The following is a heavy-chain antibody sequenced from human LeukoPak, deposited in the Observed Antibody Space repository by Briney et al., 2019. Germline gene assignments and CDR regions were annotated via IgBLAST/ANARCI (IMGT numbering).Heavy chain of an antibody. V-gene: IGHV3-11*01. Sequence: GGSLRLSCAASGFTFSDYYMSWIRQAPGKGLEWVSYISSSGSTIYYADSVKGRFTISRDNAKNSLYLQMNSRRAEDTAVYYCARGYYDSSGYHYYYYYGMDVWGQGTTVTVSS. D-gene: IGHD3-22*01. J-gene: IGHJ6*02. CDR2: ISSSGSTI. CDR3: ARGYYDSSGYHYYYYYGMDV. CDR1: GFTFSDYY.